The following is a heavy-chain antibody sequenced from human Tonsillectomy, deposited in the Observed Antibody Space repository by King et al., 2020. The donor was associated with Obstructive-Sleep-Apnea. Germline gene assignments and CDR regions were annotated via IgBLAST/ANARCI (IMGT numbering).Heavy chain of an antibody. J-gene: IGHJ4*02. CDR1: GFTFSDSY. D-gene: IGHD6-13*01. Sequence: VQLVESGGGLVKPGESLRLSCAASGFTFSDSYMTWIRQSPGKGLEYISYITSGGGYTNYADSVKGRFTISRDNAQNSLYLQMDSLRVEDTALYYCVTTGSWAAIDHWGQGTLVTVSS. V-gene: IGHV3-11*06. CDR3: VTTGSWAAIDH. CDR2: ITSGGGYT.